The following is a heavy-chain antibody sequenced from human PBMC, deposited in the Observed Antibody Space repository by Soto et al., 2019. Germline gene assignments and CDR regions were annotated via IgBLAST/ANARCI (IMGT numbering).Heavy chain of an antibody. J-gene: IGHJ3*02. Sequence: ASVKVSCKASGYTFTSYDINWVRQATGQGLEWMGWMNPNSGNTGYAQKFQGRVTMTRSTSISTAYMELSSLRSEDTAVYYCARVVDDLDSSGTVDAFDIWGQGTMVTVSS. D-gene: IGHD5-18*01. CDR3: ARVVDDLDSSGTVDAFDI. CDR2: MNPNSGNT. CDR1: GYTFTSYD. V-gene: IGHV1-8*01.